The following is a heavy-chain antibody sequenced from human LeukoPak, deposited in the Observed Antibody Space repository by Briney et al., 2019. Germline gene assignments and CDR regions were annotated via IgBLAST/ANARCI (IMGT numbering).Heavy chain of an antibody. CDR1: GFTFSSYW. V-gene: IGHV3-7*01. Sequence: GGSPRLSCAASGFTFSSYWMSWVRQAPGKGLEWVANIKQDGSEKYYVDSVKGRFTISRDNAKNSLYLQMNSLRAEDTAVYYCAREVRAAAFDYWGQGALVTVSS. D-gene: IGHD6-13*01. CDR3: AREVRAAAFDY. CDR2: IKQDGSEK. J-gene: IGHJ4*02.